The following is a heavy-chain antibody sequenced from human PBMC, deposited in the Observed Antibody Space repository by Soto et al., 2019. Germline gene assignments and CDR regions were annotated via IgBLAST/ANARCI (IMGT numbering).Heavy chain of an antibody. CDR1: GGSISSYY. Sequence: SETLSLTCTVSGGSISSYYWSWIRQPPGKGLEWIGYIYHSGSTNYNPSLKSRVTISVDTSKNQFSLKLSSVTAADTAVYYCARSLYYDFWSGYHTDARYYYHLDVWGKGTTVTVSS. V-gene: IGHV4-59*01. CDR2: IYHSGST. CDR3: ARSLYYDFWSGYHTDARYYYHLDV. D-gene: IGHD3-3*01. J-gene: IGHJ6*03.